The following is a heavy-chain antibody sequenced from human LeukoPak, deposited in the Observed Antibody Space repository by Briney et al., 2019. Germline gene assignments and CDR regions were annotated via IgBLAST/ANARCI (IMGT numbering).Heavy chain of an antibody. CDR2: INSDSSTI. V-gene: IGHV3-48*01. Sequence: PGGSLRLSCAASGFTFSSFSMNWVRQAPGKGLEWVSYINSDSSTIYYADSLKGRFTISRDNAKNSLYLQMNSLRAEDTAVYYCARDVAVAGRSDYWGQGTLVTVSS. J-gene: IGHJ4*02. CDR1: GFTFSSFS. CDR3: ARDVAVAGRSDY. D-gene: IGHD6-19*01.